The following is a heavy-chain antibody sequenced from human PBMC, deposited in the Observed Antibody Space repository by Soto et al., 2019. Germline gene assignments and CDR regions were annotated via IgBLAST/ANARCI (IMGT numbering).Heavy chain of an antibody. CDR3: ARNGRPSLYYYMDV. V-gene: IGHV3-66*01. Sequence: GGSLRLSCAAFGLTVSNQYMTWVRQAPGKGLEWVSVIHSGGNTFYADSVKGRFTISRDNSKNTLYLQMNSLRAEDTAVYHYARNGRPSLYYYMDVWGKGTTVTVSS. CDR1: GLTVSNQY. J-gene: IGHJ6*03. CDR2: IHSGGNT. D-gene: IGHD2-8*01.